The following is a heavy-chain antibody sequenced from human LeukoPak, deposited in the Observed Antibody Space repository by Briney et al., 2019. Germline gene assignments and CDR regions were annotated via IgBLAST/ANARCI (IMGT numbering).Heavy chain of an antibody. CDR1: GGTFSSYA. CDR3: ATTTPGYSYGYGEYYFDY. Sequence: ASVKVSCKASGGTFSSYAISWVRQAPGQGLEWMGRIIPILGIANYAQKFQGRVTITADKSTSTAHMELSSLRSEDTAVYYCATTTPGYSYGYGEYYFDYWGQGTLVTVSS. J-gene: IGHJ4*02. V-gene: IGHV1-69*04. D-gene: IGHD5-18*01. CDR2: IIPILGIA.